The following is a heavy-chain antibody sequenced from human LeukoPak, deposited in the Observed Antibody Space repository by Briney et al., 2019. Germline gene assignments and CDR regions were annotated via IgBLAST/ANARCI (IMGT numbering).Heavy chain of an antibody. Sequence: PEGSLRLSCAASGFTVSSNYMSWVRQAPGKGLEWVSVIYSGGSTYYADSVKGRFTISRDNSKNTLYLQMNSLRAEDTAVYYCARGGGVFGYYFDYWGQGTLVTVSS. V-gene: IGHV3-53*01. CDR2: IYSGGST. CDR1: GFTVSSNY. CDR3: ARGGGVFGYYFDY. D-gene: IGHD2-8*02. J-gene: IGHJ4*02.